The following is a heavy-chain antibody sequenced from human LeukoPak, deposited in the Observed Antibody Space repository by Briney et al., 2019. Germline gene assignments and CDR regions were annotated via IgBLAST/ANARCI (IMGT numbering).Heavy chain of an antibody. V-gene: IGHV1-2*02. CDR2: INPNTGGT. Sequence: ASVKVSCKASGYTFTGYFMHWVRQAPGQGLEWMGWINPNTGGTNYAQKFQGRVTMTRDTSISTVYMELSSLRSDDTAMYCCARVGGSWYLRLGSWGQGTLVTVSS. CDR1: GYTFTGYF. J-gene: IGHJ4*02. D-gene: IGHD6-13*01. CDR3: ARVGGSWYLRLGS.